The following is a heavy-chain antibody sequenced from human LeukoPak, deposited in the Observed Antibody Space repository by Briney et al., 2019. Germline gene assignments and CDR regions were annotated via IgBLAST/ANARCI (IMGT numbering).Heavy chain of an antibody. CDR2: IRYDGSNK. J-gene: IGHJ1*01. V-gene: IGHV3-30*02. Sequence: GGSLRLSCAASGFTFSSYDMHWVRQAPGKGLEWVAFIRYDGSNKYYADSVNGRFTISRDNSKNTLFLQMHSLRAEDTAVYYCTGYTSGWFFFQHWGQGTLVTVSS. CDR3: TGYTSGWFFFQH. D-gene: IGHD6-19*01. CDR1: GFTFSSYD.